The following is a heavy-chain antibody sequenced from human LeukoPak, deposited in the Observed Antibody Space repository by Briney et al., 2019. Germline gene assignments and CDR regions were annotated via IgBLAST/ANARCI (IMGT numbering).Heavy chain of an antibody. Sequence: ASVKVSCKASGGTFSSYAISWVRQAPGQGLEWMGGIIPIFGTANYAQKFQGRVTITTDESTSTAYMELSSLRSEDTAVYYCAREPSVYYYMDVWGKGTTVTVSS. CDR2: IIPIFGTA. CDR3: AREPSVYYYMDV. J-gene: IGHJ6*03. CDR1: GGTFSSYA. V-gene: IGHV1-69*05.